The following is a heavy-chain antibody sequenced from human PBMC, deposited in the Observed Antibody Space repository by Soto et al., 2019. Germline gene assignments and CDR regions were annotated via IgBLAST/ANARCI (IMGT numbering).Heavy chain of an antibody. Sequence: QVQLQESGPGLVKPSGTLSLTCAVSGDSISSTNWWNWVRQPPGKGLEWIGEISHSGSTNYNPSPXSXVXXSVDKSKNQFSLKLSSVTAADTAVYYCARGYTEGRWGQGTMVTVSS. CDR3: ARGYTEGR. V-gene: IGHV4-4*02. D-gene: IGHD3-16*02. CDR1: GDSISSTNW. J-gene: IGHJ3*01. CDR2: ISHSGST.